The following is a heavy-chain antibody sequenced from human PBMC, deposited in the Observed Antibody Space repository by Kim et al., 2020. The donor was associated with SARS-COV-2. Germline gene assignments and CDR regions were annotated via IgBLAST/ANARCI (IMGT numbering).Heavy chain of an antibody. CDR3: ARGRAGVVPSPVLGLGPYYEYFFMDF. CDR1: GESFSGYQ. V-gene: IGHV4-34*01. D-gene: IGHD3-16*01. CDR2: INHSGSI. Sequence: SGTLSLTCAVYGESFSGYQWSWIRLPPGKGLEWIGQINHSGSINQNPSLKNRVTISTDTSKNQFSLKLTSVTAADTGLYYCARGRAGVVPSPVLGLGPYYEYFFMDFWGRGTTVIVSS. J-gene: IGHJ6*02.